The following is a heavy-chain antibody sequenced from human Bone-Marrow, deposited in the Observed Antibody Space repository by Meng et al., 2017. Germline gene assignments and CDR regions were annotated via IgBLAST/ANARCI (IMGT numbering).Heavy chain of an antibody. CDR3: ARVVWGY. D-gene: IGHD1-26*01. V-gene: IGHV3-30*01. J-gene: IGHJ4*02. CDR1: GFTFSSYA. CDR2: ISYDGSNK. Sequence: QVQLGEFGGGVVQPGRSLRLSCAASGFTFSSYAMHWVRQAPGKGLEWVAVISYDGSNKYYADSVKGRFTISRDNSKNTLYLQMNSLRAEDTAVYYCARVVWGYWGQGTLVTVSS.